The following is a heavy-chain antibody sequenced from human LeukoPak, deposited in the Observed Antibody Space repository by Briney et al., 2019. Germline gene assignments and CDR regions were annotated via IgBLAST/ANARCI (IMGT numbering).Heavy chain of an antibody. V-gene: IGHV3-23*01. Sequence: GGSLRLSCAASGFTFSSYAMSWVRQAPGKGLEWVSAFAGGAYYADSVKGRFTISRDNSKNTVYLQMDSLRADDTAVYYCAKVAVAGYLDYWGQGTLVTVSS. CDR2: FAGGA. J-gene: IGHJ4*02. D-gene: IGHD6-19*01. CDR1: GFTFSSYA. CDR3: AKVAVAGYLDY.